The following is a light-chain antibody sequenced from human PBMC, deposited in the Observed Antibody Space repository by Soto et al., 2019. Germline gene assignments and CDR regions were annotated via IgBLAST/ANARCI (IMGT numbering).Light chain of an antibody. CDR2: AAS. V-gene: IGKV1-8*01. Sequence: AIRMTQSPSSFSASTGDRVTITCRASQVISSYLAWYQQKPWKAPKLLIYAASTLQSGVPSRFSGSGSGTDFTLTISCLQSEDFATYYCQQYYSYPHTFGQGTKVEIK. J-gene: IGKJ1*01. CDR3: QQYYSYPHT. CDR1: QVISSY.